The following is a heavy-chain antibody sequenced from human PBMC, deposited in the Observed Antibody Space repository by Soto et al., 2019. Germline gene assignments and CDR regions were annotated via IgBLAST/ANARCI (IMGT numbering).Heavy chain of an antibody. V-gene: IGHV3-23*01. D-gene: IGHD3-22*01. Sequence: EVQLLESGGGLVQPGGSLRLSCAASGFTFSSYAMSWVRQAPGKGLEWVSAISGSGGSTYYADSVKGRFTISRDNSKNTLYLQMNSLRAEDTAGYYCAKVDISGDYAFDIWGQGTMVTVSS. CDR1: GFTFSSYA. CDR2: ISGSGGST. J-gene: IGHJ3*02. CDR3: AKVDISGDYAFDI.